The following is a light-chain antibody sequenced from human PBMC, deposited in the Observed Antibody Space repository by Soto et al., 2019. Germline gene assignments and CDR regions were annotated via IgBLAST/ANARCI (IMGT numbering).Light chain of an antibody. V-gene: IGKV1-33*01. CDR2: AAS. Sequence: DIPMTQSPSSLSASIGDRVTITCQASQDITNFLNWYQQTPGKVPKLLIYAASNLETGVPSRFSGSGSGTDFTFTISSLQTEDIATYYCQQYDILTSFGQGTRLEI. J-gene: IGKJ5*01. CDR3: QQYDILTS. CDR1: QDITNF.